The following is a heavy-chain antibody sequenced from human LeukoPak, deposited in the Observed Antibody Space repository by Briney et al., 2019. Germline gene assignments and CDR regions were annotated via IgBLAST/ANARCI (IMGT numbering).Heavy chain of an antibody. CDR2: ISTYNGNT. Sequence: ASVKVSCKASGYTFTSSGISWLRQPPGQGLEWMGWISTYNGNTNYAQNLQGRVTMTTDTSTSTAHMELRSLRSDDTAVYYCARSRGSYPVYYFDYWGQGTLVTVSS. CDR3: ARSRGSYPVYYFDY. J-gene: IGHJ4*02. D-gene: IGHD1-26*01. CDR1: GYTFTSSG. V-gene: IGHV1-18*01.